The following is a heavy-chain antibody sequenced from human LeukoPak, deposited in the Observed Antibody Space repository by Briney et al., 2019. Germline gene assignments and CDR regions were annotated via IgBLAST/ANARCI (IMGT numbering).Heavy chain of an antibody. D-gene: IGHD2-15*01. CDR2: INHSGSI. CDR3: ARAALGYCSGGSCRNDAFDI. V-gene: IGHV4-34*01. J-gene: IGHJ3*02. Sequence: PSETLSLTCAVYGGSFSGYYWSWIRQPPGKGLEWIGEINHSGSINYNPSLKSRVTISVDTSKNQFSLKLSSVTAADTAVYYCARAALGYCSGGSCRNDAFDIWGQGTMVTVSS. CDR1: GGSFSGYY.